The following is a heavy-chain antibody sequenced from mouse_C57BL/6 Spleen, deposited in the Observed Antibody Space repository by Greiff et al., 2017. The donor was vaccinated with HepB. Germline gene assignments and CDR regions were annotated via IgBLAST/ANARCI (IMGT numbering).Heavy chain of an antibody. J-gene: IGHJ2*01. CDR2: ISSGGDYI. CDR1: GFTFSSYA. D-gene: IGHD4-1*02. CDR3: TRANWDGGYFDY. V-gene: IGHV5-9-1*02. Sequence: EVMLVESGEGLVKPGGSLKLSCAASGFTFSSYAMSWVRQTPEKRLEWVAYISSGGDYIYYADTVKGRFTISRDNARNTLYLQMSSLKSEDTAMYYCTRANWDGGYFDYWGQGTTLTVSS.